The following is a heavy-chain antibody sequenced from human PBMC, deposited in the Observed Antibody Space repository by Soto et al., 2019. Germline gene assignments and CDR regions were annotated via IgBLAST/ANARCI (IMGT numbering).Heavy chain of an antibody. CDR2: INHSGST. D-gene: IGHD3-10*01. V-gene: IGHV4-34*01. Sequence: SETLSLTCAVYGGSFSGYYWSWIRQPPGKGLEWIGEINHSGSTNYNPSLKSRVTISVDTSKNQFSLKLSSVTAADTAVYYCASPGLRNWFDPWGQGTLVTSPQ. CDR3: ASPGLRNWFDP. J-gene: IGHJ5*02. CDR1: GGSFSGYY.